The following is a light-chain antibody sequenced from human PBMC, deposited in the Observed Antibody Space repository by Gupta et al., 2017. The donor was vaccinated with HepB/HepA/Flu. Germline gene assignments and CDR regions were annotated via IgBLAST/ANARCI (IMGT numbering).Light chain of an antibody. V-gene: IGKV4-1*01. Sequence: DIVMTQSPDSLAVSLGERATINCKSSQSVLYRSNNKNYLAWYQQKPGQPPKLLIYWASTRESGVPDRVSGSGSGTDFTLTISSLQAEDVAVYYCQQYYSTPLTFGQGTKVEI. J-gene: IGKJ1*01. CDR1: QSVLYRSNNKNY. CDR2: WAS. CDR3: QQYYSTPLT.